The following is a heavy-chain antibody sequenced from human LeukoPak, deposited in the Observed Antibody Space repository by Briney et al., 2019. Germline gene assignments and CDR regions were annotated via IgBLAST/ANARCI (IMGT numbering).Heavy chain of an antibody. Sequence: PGGSLRLSCAASGFTFSSYSMNWVRQAPGKGLEWVSSISSSSSYMYYADSVKGRFTISRDNAKNSLYLQMNSLRAEDTAVYYCARDRGLLPRYFDLWGRGTLVTVSS. V-gene: IGHV3-21*01. D-gene: IGHD2-15*01. CDR2: ISSSSSYM. CDR3: ARDRGLLPRYFDL. J-gene: IGHJ2*01. CDR1: GFTFSSYS.